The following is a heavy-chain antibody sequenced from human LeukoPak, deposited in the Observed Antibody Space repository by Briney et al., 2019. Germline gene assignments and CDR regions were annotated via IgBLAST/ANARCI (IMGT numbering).Heavy chain of an antibody. Sequence: PGGSLRLSCAVSGFSFSNSWMSWVRQAPGKGLEWVANINQDGTLTYYVDSMRGRFTISRDNAKSSLYLQMNSVRAEDTALYFCARDPPGLEVAGYDYWGQGTLVTVSS. V-gene: IGHV3-7*01. D-gene: IGHD6-19*01. CDR1: GFSFSNSW. CDR2: INQDGTLT. J-gene: IGHJ4*02. CDR3: ARDPPGLEVAGYDY.